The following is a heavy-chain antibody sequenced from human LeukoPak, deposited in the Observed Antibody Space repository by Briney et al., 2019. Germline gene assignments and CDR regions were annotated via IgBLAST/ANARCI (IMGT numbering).Heavy chain of an antibody. J-gene: IGHJ4*02. D-gene: IGHD4/OR15-4a*01. Sequence: GASVTVSCKASGYTLTAYNMHWVRQAPGQGLEWMGWINPNTGDTNSAQKFQGRVTMTRDTSISTAYMELRRVTSNDTAVYYCARVRSRTNDFWGQGTLVTVSS. CDR1: GYTLTAYN. CDR2: INPNTGDT. CDR3: ARVRSRTNDF. V-gene: IGHV1-2*02.